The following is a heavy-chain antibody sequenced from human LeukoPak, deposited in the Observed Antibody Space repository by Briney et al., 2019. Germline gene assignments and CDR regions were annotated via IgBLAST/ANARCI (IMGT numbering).Heavy chain of an antibody. CDR1: GYSFTSYW. J-gene: IGHJ3*02. CDR2: IYPGDSGT. D-gene: IGHD2-15*01. CDR3: ARQMGYCSGGTCRDQGDAFDI. Sequence: GESLKISCKGSGYSFTSYWIGWVRQMPGKGLEWMGIIYPGDSGTRYSPSYQGQVTISADKSISTAYLQWSSLKASDTAMYYCARQMGYCSGGTCRDQGDAFDIWGQGTMVTVSS. V-gene: IGHV5-51*01.